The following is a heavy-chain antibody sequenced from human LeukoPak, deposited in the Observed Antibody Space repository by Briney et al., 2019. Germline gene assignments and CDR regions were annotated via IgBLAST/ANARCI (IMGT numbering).Heavy chain of an antibody. CDR1: GYTFTSYY. J-gene: IGHJ4*02. V-gene: IGHV1-46*01. CDR2: INPSDGST. CDR3: ARGYPMDWNYFDY. D-gene: IGHD3/OR15-3a*01. Sequence: ASVTVSCTASGYTFTSYYIHWVRQAPGQGLEWMGIINPSDGSTSSAQKFQGRVTMTRDTSTSTVYMELSSLRSEDTAVYYCARGYPMDWNYFDYWGQGLLVTVSS.